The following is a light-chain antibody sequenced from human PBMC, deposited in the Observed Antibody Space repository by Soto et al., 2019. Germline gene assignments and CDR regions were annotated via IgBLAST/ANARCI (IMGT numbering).Light chain of an antibody. Sequence: DIQMTQSPSSLSASVGDRVTITCRASQSISFHLNWYQQKSGKAPELLIYAASTLQSGVPSRFSGSGSGTDFTLTISTLQPEDFATYYCQQSFSSPRLTVGPGTKVDIK. CDR2: AAS. CDR3: QQSFSSPRLT. CDR1: QSISFH. J-gene: IGKJ3*01. V-gene: IGKV1-39*01.